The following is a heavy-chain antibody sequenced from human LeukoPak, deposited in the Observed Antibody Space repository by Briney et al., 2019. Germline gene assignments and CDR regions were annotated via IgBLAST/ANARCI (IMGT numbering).Heavy chain of an antibody. Sequence: PGGSLRLSCAATGFTFSSYEMNSVRQAPGKGVEWVSYISSSGSTIYYADSVKGRFTISRDNAKNSLYLQMNSLRAEDTAVYYCARDQDVDTAMVDAFDIWGQGTMVTVSS. D-gene: IGHD5-18*01. CDR2: ISSSGSTI. CDR1: GFTFSSYE. V-gene: IGHV3-48*03. J-gene: IGHJ3*02. CDR3: ARDQDVDTAMVDAFDI.